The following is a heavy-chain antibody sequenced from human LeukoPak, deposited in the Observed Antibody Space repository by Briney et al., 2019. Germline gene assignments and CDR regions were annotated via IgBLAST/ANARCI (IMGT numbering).Heavy chain of an antibody. CDR2: INHSGST. D-gene: IGHD4-11*01. Sequence: SETLSLTCAVYVGSFSGNYWTWIRQPPGKGLEWIGEINHSGSTNYNPSLKSRVTISVDTSKNQFSLKLRSVTAADTAVYYCARASSTVTGLIYYYYGMDVWGQGTTVIVSS. V-gene: IGHV4-34*01. CDR3: ARASSTVTGLIYYYYGMDV. CDR1: VGSFSGNY. J-gene: IGHJ6*02.